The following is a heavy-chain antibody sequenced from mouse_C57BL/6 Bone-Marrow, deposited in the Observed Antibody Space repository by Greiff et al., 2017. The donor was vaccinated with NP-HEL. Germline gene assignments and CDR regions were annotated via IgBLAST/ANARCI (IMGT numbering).Heavy chain of an antibody. D-gene: IGHD1-1*01. V-gene: IGHV7-1*01. Sequence: EVKLVESGGGLVQSGRSLRLSCATSGFTFSDFYMEWVRQAPGKGLEWIAASRNKANDYTTEYSASVKGRFIVSRDTSQSILYLQMNALRAEDTAIYYCARDPPYYYGSFDVWGTGTTVTVSS. CDR1: GFTFSDFY. J-gene: IGHJ1*03. CDR3: ARDPPYYYGSFDV. CDR2: SRNKANDYTT.